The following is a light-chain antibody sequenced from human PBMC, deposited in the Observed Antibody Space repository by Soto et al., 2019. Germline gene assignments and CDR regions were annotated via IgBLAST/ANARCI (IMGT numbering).Light chain of an antibody. CDR3: SSYNTSSSYVV. V-gene: IGLV2-14*01. CDR2: DVS. J-gene: IGLJ2*01. CDR1: SSDVGGYNY. Sequence: QSALTQPASVSGSPGQSITISCTGTSSDVGGYNYVSWYQQHPGKAPKLMIYDVSTRPSGVSNRYSGSKSGNTAALATSARQDDDEADYYCSSYNTSSSYVVFGGGTKVTVL.